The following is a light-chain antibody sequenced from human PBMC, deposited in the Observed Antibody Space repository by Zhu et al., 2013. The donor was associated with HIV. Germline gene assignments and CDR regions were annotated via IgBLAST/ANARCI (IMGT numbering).Light chain of an antibody. Sequence: QSALTQPASVSGSPGQSITISCTGTSSDVGSYNLVSWYQQYPGKAPKLMIYDVTNRPSGVSNRFSGSKSGNTASLTISGLQAEDEADYYCSSYTSSSTLVLFGGGTKLTVL. J-gene: IGLJ2*01. CDR3: SSYTSSSTLVL. CDR1: SSDVGSYNL. CDR2: DVT. V-gene: IGLV2-14*02.